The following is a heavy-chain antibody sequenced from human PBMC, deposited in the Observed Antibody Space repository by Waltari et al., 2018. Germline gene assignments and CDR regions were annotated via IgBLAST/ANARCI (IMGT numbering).Heavy chain of an antibody. D-gene: IGHD3-3*01. Sequence: EVQLVESGGGLVQPGGSLKLSCAASGFTFSGSAMHWVRQASGKGLEWVGRIRSKANSYATAYAASVKGRFTISRDDSKNTLYLQMSSLRTEDTAVYYCVNDFWSDHSMGVWGQGTTVTVSS. CDR2: IRSKANSYAT. CDR3: VNDFWSDHSMGV. CDR1: GFTFSGSA. V-gene: IGHV3-73*02. J-gene: IGHJ6*02.